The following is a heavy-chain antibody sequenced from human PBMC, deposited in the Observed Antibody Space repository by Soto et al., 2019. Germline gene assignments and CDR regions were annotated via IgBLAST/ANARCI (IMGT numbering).Heavy chain of an antibody. CDR1: GFTFSSYA. CDR2: ICGSGGAT. D-gene: IGHD2-15*01. V-gene: IGHV3-23*01. Sequence: EVQLLESGGGLVQPGGSPRLSCAASGFTFSSYAMSWVRQAPGKGLEWVSAICGSGGATYYTDSVKGRFTISRDNSKNTLHLQMNNLRAEDTAIYYCAKGSGGNCYSHFDYCGQGTLVTVSS. CDR3: AKGSGGNCYSHFDY. J-gene: IGHJ4*02.